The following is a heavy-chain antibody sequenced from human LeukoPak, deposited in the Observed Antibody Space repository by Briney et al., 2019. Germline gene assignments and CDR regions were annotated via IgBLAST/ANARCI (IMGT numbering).Heavy chain of an antibody. J-gene: IGHJ4*02. Sequence: SETLSLTCTVSGGSISSGGYYWSWIRQPPGKGLEWIGYIYHSGSTYYNPSLKSRVTISVDTSKNQFSLKLSSVTAADTAVYYCAREADYDFWSGYGDHRHFDYWGQGTLVTVSS. D-gene: IGHD3-3*01. CDR3: AREADYDFWSGYGDHRHFDY. V-gene: IGHV4-30-2*01. CDR1: GGSISSGGYY. CDR2: IYHSGST.